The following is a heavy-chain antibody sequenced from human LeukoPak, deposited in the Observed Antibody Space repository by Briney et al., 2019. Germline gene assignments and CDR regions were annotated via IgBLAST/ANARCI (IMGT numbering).Heavy chain of an antibody. V-gene: IGHV1-18*01. CDR2: ISAYNGNT. CDR3: ARDGTYFYDSSGFSHYFDY. Sequence: ASVKVSCKASGYTFTSYGISWVRQAPGQGLEWMGWISAYNGNTNYAQKLQGRVTMTTDTSTSTAYMELRSLRSDDTAVYYCARDGTYFYDSSGFSHYFDYWGQGTLVTVSS. CDR1: GYTFTSYG. D-gene: IGHD3-22*01. J-gene: IGHJ4*02.